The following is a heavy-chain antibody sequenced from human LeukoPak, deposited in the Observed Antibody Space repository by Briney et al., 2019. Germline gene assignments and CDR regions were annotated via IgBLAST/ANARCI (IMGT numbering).Heavy chain of an antibody. D-gene: IGHD4-17*01. CDR2: IYIGGST. J-gene: IGHJ4*02. CDR1: GFTVSSNY. CDR3: AKNDYGAYAHYFEY. V-gene: IGHV3-53*01. Sequence: GGSLRLSCAASGFTVSSNYMSWVCQAPGKGLGWVSVIYIGGSTYYADSVKRQFTVSRYNSKNTLYLHLSRLSAEDTAIYYCAKNDYGAYAHYFEYWGPGTLVTVSS.